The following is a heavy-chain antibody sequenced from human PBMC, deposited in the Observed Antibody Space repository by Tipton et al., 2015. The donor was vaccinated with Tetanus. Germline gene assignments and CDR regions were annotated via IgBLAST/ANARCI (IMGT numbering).Heavy chain of an antibody. CDR3: ARGLDQFKSGNL. CDR2: IYYSGIP. CDR1: GGSISSSDYY. V-gene: IGHV4-39*07. Sequence: TLSLTCTLSGGSISSSDYYWSWVRQPPGEGLEWIGSIYYSGIPYYNPSLNSRVTISVDTSENQFSLRLTSVTAADTAVYYCARGLDQFKSGNLWGQGTLVTVSS. D-gene: IGHD1-26*01. J-gene: IGHJ4*02.